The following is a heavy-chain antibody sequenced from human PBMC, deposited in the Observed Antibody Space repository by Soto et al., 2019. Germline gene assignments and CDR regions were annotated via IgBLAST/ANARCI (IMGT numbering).Heavy chain of an antibody. D-gene: IGHD6-13*01. J-gene: IGHJ4*02. V-gene: IGHV1-69*13. Sequence: ASVKVSCKASGGTFSSYAISWVRQAPGQGLEWMGGIIPIFGTANYAQKFQGRVTITADESTSTAYMELSSLRSEDTAVYYCAREAAAGALIDYWGQGTLVTVS. CDR2: IIPIFGTA. CDR1: GGTFSSYA. CDR3: AREAAAGALIDY.